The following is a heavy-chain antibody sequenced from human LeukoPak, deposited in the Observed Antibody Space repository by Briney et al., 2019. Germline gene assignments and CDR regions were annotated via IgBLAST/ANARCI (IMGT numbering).Heavy chain of an antibody. D-gene: IGHD3-16*01. CDR3: ARDGGLGDPVDP. Sequence: SQTLSLTCTLAGYSISSGYYWGWIRQPPGKGLEWIGSIYHRGSTYYNPSLKRRVTISVDTTKNQFSLKLSSVTAADTAVYYCARDGGLGDPVDPWGQGTLVTVSS. V-gene: IGHV4-38-2*02. CDR2: IYHRGST. CDR1: GYSISSGYY. J-gene: IGHJ5*02.